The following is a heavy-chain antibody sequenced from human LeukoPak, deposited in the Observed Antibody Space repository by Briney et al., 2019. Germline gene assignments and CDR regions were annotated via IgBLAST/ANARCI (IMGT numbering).Heavy chain of an antibody. CDR2: ISVGSNYI. CDR3: ARLRRNSDRSGYYYYYDY. J-gene: IGHJ4*02. V-gene: IGHV3-21*01. Sequence: KTGGSLRLSCAASGYTFSSYSINWVRQAPGKGLEWVPSISVGSNYIYYADSVRGRFSISRDDARNSLYLQMDSLRGDDTAVYYCARLRRNSDRSGYYYYYDYWGQGTLVTVSS. CDR1: GYTFSSYS. D-gene: IGHD3-22*01.